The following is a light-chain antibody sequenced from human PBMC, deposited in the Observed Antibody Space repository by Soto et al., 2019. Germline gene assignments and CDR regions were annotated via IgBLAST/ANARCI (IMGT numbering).Light chain of an antibody. Sequence: QLVLTQSPSASASLGASVKLTCTLSSGHSSYAIAWHQQQPEKGPRYLMKLNSDGSHSKGDGIPDRFSGSSSGAERYLTISSLQSEDEADYDCQTWGTGIRVFGGGTKVTVL. V-gene: IGLV4-69*01. CDR2: LNSDGSH. CDR3: QTWGTGIRV. CDR1: SGHSSYA. J-gene: IGLJ2*01.